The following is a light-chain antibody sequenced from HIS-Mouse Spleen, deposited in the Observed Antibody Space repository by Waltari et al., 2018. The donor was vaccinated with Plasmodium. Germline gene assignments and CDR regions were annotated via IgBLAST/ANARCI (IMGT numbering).Light chain of an antibody. CDR1: PSVSSN. CDR2: GAS. J-gene: IGKJ3*01. CDR3: QQYKNWSFT. V-gene: IGKV3-15*01. Sequence: EIVMTQSPATMSVSPGERATLSCRASPSVSSNLAWYQQKPGQAPRLLIYGASTRATGIPARCSGSGAGTEVTLTISSLQSEDFAVYYCQQYKNWSFTFGPGTKVDIK.